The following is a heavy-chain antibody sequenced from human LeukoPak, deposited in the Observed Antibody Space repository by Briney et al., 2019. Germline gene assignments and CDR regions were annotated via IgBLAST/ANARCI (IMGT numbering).Heavy chain of an antibody. CDR3: ASGYSSSYPLLDY. CDR2: IYYSGST. V-gene: IGHV4-39*01. J-gene: IGHJ4*01. Sequence: PSETLSLTCTVSGGSISSSSYYWGWIRQPPGKGLEWIGSIYYSGSTYYNPSLKSRVTISVDTSKNQFSLKLSSVTAADTAVYYCASGYSSSYPLLDYWGQGTLVTVSS. D-gene: IGHD6-6*01. CDR1: GGSISSSSYY.